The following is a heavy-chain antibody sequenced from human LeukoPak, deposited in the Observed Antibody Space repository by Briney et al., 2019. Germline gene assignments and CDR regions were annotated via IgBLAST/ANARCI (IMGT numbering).Heavy chain of an antibody. D-gene: IGHD2-2*02. Sequence: PSETLSLTCTVSGGSFSGYYWSWIRQPPGKGLEWIGEINHSGSTNYNPSLKSRVTISVDTSKNQFSLKLSSVTAADTAVYYCARAPIVVVPAAILHWFDPWGQGTLVTVSS. V-gene: IGHV4-34*01. CDR3: ARAPIVVVPAAILHWFDP. CDR2: INHSGST. CDR1: GGSFSGYY. J-gene: IGHJ5*02.